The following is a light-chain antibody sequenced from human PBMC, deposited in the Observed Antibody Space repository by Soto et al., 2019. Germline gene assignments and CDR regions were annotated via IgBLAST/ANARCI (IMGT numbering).Light chain of an antibody. CDR2: GAS. CDR3: QQYGSSRWT. Sequence: VLTQTPGTLSFSAGQRATLSCRASQSVSSSYLAWYQQKPGQAPRLLIYGASSRATGIPDRFSGSGSGTDFTLTISRLEAEDFAVYYCQQYGSSRWTFGQGTMVDI. J-gene: IGKJ1*01. V-gene: IGKV3-20*01. CDR1: QSVSSSY.